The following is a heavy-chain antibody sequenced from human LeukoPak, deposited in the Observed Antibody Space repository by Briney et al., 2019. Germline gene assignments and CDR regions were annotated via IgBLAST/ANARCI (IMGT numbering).Heavy chain of an antibody. J-gene: IGHJ4*02. V-gene: IGHV4-39*01. CDR2: IYYSGST. CDR3: ARLAGLWGGEGTDFFDY. CDR1: GGSVSSGGYY. D-gene: IGHD3-16*01. Sequence: PSETLSLTCTVSGGSVSSGGYYWSWIRQPPGKGLEWIGSIYYSGSTYYNPSLKSRVTISIDTSKNQFSLKLSSVTAADTAVYYCARLAGLWGGEGTDFFDYWGQGTLVTVSS.